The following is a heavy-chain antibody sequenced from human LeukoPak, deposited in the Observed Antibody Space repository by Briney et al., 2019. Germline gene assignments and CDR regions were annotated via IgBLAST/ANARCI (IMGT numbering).Heavy chain of an antibody. V-gene: IGHV3-48*03. CDR3: AIIGGGGTYNAAFDI. CDR1: GVTVSSFE. J-gene: IGHJ3*02. Sequence: PGGSLRLSCAATGVTVSSFEMNWVRQAPGKGLEWVSYIYSRGNSIYYLDSVNGGSTLSRDNTKNSLYLPMNSPRAEETVVYCSAIIGGGGTYNAAFDIWGQGTMVTVSS. D-gene: IGHD3-16*01. CDR2: IYSRGNSI.